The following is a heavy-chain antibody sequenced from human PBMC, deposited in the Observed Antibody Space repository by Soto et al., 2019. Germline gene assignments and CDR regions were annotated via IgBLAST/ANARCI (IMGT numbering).Heavy chain of an antibody. V-gene: IGHV3-9*01. D-gene: IGHD2-21*01. J-gene: IGHJ4*02. Sequence: VQLVESGGGLVQPGRSLRLSCAASGFTFDDYAMHWVRQAPGKGLEWVSGISWNSGSIGYADSVKGRFTISRDNAKNSLYLQMNSLRAEDTALYYCAKGCGGDCYSPDYWGQGTLVTVSS. CDR1: GFTFDDYA. CDR3: AKGCGGDCYSPDY. CDR2: ISWNSGSI.